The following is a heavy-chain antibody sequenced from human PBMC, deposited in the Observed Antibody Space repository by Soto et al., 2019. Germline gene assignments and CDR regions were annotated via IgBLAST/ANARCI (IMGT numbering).Heavy chain of an antibody. V-gene: IGHV1-18*01. CDR2: ISAYNGNT. J-gene: IGHJ6*02. D-gene: IGHD5-18*01. CDR3: ARGDTAMVVNYYGMDV. CDR1: GYTFTSYG. Sequence: QVQLVQSGAEVKKPGASVKVSCKASGYTFTSYGISWVRQAPGQGLEWMGWISAYNGNTNYAQKLQGRVTMTTDTSTSTADMELRSLRSDDTAVYYCARGDTAMVVNYYGMDVWGQGTTVTVSS.